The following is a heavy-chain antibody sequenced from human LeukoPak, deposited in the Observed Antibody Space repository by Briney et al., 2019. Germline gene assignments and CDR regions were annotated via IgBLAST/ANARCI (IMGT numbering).Heavy chain of an antibody. CDR1: GGSISSYY. V-gene: IGHV4-59*12. Sequence: SETLSLTWTVSGGSISSYYWSWIRQPAGKGLEWIGYIYYSGSTNYNPSLKSRVTISVDTSKNQFSLKLSSVTAADTAVYYCASYSSTSYMADYWGQGTLVTVSS. CDR3: ASYSSTSYMADY. CDR2: IYYSGST. D-gene: IGHD6-13*01. J-gene: IGHJ4*02.